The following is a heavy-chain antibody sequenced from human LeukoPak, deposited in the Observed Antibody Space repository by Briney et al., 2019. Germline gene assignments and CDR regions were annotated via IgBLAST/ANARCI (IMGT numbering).Heavy chain of an antibody. CDR2: ISGSGGST. V-gene: IGHV3-23*01. Sequence: PGGSLRLSCAASGFTFSSYAMSWVRQAPGKGLEWVSAISGSGGSTYYADSVKGRFTISRDNSKNTLYLQMNSLRAEDTAVYYCAKDAYYDFWSGYKSGSDWFDPWGQGTLVPVSS. J-gene: IGHJ5*02. D-gene: IGHD3-3*01. CDR3: AKDAYYDFWSGYKSGSDWFDP. CDR1: GFTFSSYA.